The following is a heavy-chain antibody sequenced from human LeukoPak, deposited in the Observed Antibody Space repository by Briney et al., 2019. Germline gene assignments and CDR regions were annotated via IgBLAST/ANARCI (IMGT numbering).Heavy chain of an antibody. Sequence: PSETLSLACAVYGGSFRGYYGNWIRRPPGKGMEWIGEINHSGSTNCNPSLKSRVTISVDTSKNQFSLKLSSVTAADTAVYYCARGGTRSVDYVSGIDYWGQGTLVTVSS. J-gene: IGHJ4*02. CDR2: INHSGST. D-gene: IGHD4-17*01. V-gene: IGHV4-34*01. CDR3: ARGGTRSVDYVSGIDY. CDR1: GGSFRGYY.